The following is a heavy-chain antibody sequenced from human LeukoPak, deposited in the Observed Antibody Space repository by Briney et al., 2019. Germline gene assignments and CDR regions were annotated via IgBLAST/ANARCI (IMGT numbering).Heavy chain of an antibody. Sequence: RGSLRLSCAASGFTFSSFAMGWVRQAPGKTLEWVSFIRGRSSDTYYADSVKGRFTISRDNSKNTLYLQMNSLRAEDTAVYYCAKVPGDYGPFDDWGQGTLVTVSS. V-gene: IGHV3-23*01. CDR3: AKVPGDYGPFDD. J-gene: IGHJ4*02. D-gene: IGHD4-17*01. CDR2: IRGRSSDT. CDR1: GFTFSSFA.